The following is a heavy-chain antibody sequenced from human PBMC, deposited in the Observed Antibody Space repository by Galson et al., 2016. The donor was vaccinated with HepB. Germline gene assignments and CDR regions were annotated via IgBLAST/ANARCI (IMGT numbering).Heavy chain of an antibody. CDR2: MNPNSGNT. V-gene: IGHV1-8*01. D-gene: IGHD2/OR15-2a*01. Sequence: SVKVSCKASGYTFTSHDIHWVRQATGQGLEWMGWMNPNSGNTGYAQKFQGRVTMTRNTSIKTAYMEVRNLRSDDTAVFFCARFPPPNKAQFCTCPTFYPYWGQGNL. J-gene: IGHJ4*03. CDR1: GYTFTSHD. CDR3: ARFPPPNKAQFCTCPTFYPY.